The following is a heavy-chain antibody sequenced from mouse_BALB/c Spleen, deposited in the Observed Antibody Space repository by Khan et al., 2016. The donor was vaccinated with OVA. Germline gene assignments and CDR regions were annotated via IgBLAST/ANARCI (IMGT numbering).Heavy chain of an antibody. CDR3: ESPSYYGNPWFTY. CDR1: GFAFSSYD. J-gene: IGHJ3*01. CDR2: ISGTGIYT. V-gene: IGHV5-9*02. D-gene: IGHD2-10*01. Sequence: EVQLVESGGGLVKPGGSLKLSCAPSGFAFSSYDMSWVRQTPEKRLEWVATISGTGIYTYYPDSVKGRFTISRDNARNTLYLQMSSLRSEDTALYYCESPSYYGNPWFTYWGQGTLVTVSA.